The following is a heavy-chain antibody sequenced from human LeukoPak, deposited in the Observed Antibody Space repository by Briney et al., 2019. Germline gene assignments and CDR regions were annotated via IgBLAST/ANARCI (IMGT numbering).Heavy chain of an antibody. CDR2: IYYSGST. V-gene: IGHV4-39*01. J-gene: IGHJ5*02. D-gene: IGHD3-10*01. CDR3: ARRPPLLWFGELLSWFDP. Sequence: SETLSLTCTVSGGSISSSSYYWGWIRQPPGKGLEWIGSIYYSGSTYYNPSLKSRVTISVDTSKNQFSLKLSSVTAADTAVYYCARRPPLLWFGELLSWFDPWGQGTLVTVSS. CDR1: GGSISSSSYY.